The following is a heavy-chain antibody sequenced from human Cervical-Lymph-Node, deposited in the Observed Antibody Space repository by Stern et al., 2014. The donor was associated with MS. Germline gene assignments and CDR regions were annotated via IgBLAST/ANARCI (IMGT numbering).Heavy chain of an antibody. V-gene: IGHV1-58*02. CDR1: GITFSHSA. Sequence: QMQLVQSGPEVKKPGTSVKVSCKASGITFSHSAIQWLRQARGQRPESLGWVVVFNGDVNYAPRFQERVTITRDMSTSTVYMELRSLKSEDTAIYYCASERYTYYDDQRPPGGFDPWGQGTLVTVSS. CDR3: ASERYTYYDDQRPPGGFDP. CDR2: VVVFNGDV. D-gene: IGHD5-18*01. J-gene: IGHJ5*02.